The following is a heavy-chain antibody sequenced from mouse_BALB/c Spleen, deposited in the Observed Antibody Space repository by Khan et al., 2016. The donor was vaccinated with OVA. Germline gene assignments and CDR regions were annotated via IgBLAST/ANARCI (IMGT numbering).Heavy chain of an antibody. CDR2: IYPGSGNT. J-gene: IGHJ3*01. Sequence: QVQLQQSGAELARPGASVKLSCKASGYTFTDYYINWVKQRTGQGLEWIGEIYPGSGNTYYNEKFKGKATLTADKSSSTAFMQLSSLTSEDSAVYFGARSGIGSFAYWGQGTLVTVSA. CDR3: ARSGIGSFAY. CDR1: GYTFTDYY. D-gene: IGHD2-2*01. V-gene: IGHV1-77*01.